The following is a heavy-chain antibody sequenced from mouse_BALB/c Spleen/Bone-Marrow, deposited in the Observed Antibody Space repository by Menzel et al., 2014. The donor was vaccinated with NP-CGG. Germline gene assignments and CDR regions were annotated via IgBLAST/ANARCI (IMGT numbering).Heavy chain of an antibody. CDR1: GYSITSDYA. CDR2: ISYSGST. V-gene: IGHV3-2*02. Sequence: ESGPGLVKPSQSLSLTCTVTGYSITSDYAWNWIRQFPGNKLEWMGYISYSGSTSYNPSLRSRISITRDTSKNQFFLQLKSVTTEDTATYYCARGRYAMDYWGQGTSVTVSS. J-gene: IGHJ4*01. CDR3: ARGRYAMDY.